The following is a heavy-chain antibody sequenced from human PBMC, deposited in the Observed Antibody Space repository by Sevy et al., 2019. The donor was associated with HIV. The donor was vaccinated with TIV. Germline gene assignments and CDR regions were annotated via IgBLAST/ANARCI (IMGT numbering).Heavy chain of an antibody. D-gene: IGHD4-17*01. V-gene: IGHV4-39*01. CDR1: GGSISSSSYY. CDR2: IYYSGST. CDR3: ARSHYGDYGPIYY. J-gene: IGHJ4*02. Sequence: SETLSLTCTVSGGSISSSSYYWGWIRQPPGKGLEWIGSIYYSGSTYYNPSLKSRVTISVDTSKNQFSLKLSSVTAADTVVYYCARSHYGDYGPIYYWGQGTLVTVSS.